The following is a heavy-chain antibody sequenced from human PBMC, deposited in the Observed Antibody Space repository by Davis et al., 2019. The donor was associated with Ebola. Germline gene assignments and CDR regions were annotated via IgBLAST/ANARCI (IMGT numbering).Heavy chain of an antibody. CDR1: GGSISSGSYY. Sequence: SETLSLTCTVSGGSISSGSYYWSWIRQPPGKGLEWFGYIYYSGSTNYNPSLKSRVTISVDTSKNQFSLKLSSVTAADTAVYYCARESRGFWSGDYYYYYGMDVWGQGTTVTVSS. J-gene: IGHJ6*02. D-gene: IGHD3-3*01. V-gene: IGHV4-61*01. CDR2: IYYSGST. CDR3: ARESRGFWSGDYYYYYGMDV.